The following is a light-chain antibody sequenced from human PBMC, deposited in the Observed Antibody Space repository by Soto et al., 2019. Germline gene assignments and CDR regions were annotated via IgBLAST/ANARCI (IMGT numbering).Light chain of an antibody. CDR3: QNRSNGPPWT. CDR1: QSVSSY. CDR2: DAS. Sequence: EIVLTQSPATLSLSPGERATLSCRASQSVSSYLAWYQQKPGQAPRILIYDASNRATGIPARFSGSGSGTDFTLTIRILETEDFAGYYSQNRSNGPPWTFGQGNNVEIK. V-gene: IGKV3-11*01. J-gene: IGKJ1*01.